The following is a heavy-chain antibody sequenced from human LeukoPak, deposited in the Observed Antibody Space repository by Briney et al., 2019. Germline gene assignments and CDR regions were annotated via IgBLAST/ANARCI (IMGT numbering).Heavy chain of an antibody. CDR1: GYSISSGYY. CDR2: IYHSGST. V-gene: IGHV4-38-2*02. D-gene: IGHD1-26*01. Sequence: SETLTLTCAVSGYSISSGYYWGWIRQPPGKGLEWIGSIYHSGSTYYNPSLKSRVTISVDTSKNQFSLKLSSVTAADTAVYYCARDHQEGATRYWGEGKLVTVSS. CDR3: ARDHQEGATRY. J-gene: IGHJ4*02.